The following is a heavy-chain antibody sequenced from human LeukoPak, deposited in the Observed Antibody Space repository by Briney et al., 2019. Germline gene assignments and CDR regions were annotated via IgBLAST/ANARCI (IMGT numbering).Heavy chain of an antibody. V-gene: IGHV4-4*02. Sequence: SETLSLTCDVSGGSLSSSNWWRWVRQPPGKGLEWIGEIYHSGNTNYNPSLKSRVTISVDKSKNQFSLRLSSVTAADTAVYYCASQLRYSSGWSGVVVYFDYWGQGTLVTVSS. CDR3: ASQLRYSSGWSGVVVYFDY. D-gene: IGHD6-19*01. CDR1: GGSLSSSNW. CDR2: IYHSGNT. J-gene: IGHJ4*02.